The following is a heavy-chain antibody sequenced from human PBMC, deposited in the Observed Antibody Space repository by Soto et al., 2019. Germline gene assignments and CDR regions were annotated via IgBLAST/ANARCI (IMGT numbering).Heavy chain of an antibody. CDR1: GDSVSSNTAA. J-gene: IGHJ4*02. V-gene: IGHV6-1*01. Sequence: PSQTLSLTCAISGDSVSSNTAAWNWIRSSPSRGLEWLGRTYYRSNWRHDYAVSVKSRITVNPDTSKNHFSLQLNSVTPDDTAVYYCVTGWSEYWGQGTLVTVSS. D-gene: IGHD2-8*01. CDR2: TYYRSNWRH. CDR3: VTGWSEY.